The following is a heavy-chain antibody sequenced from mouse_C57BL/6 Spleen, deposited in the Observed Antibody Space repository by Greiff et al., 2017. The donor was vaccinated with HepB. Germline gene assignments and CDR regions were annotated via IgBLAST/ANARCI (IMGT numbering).Heavy chain of an antibody. CDR2: ISSGSSTI. CDR1: GFTFSDYG. Sequence: DVKLVESGGGLVKPGGSLKLSCAASGFTFSDYGMHWVRQAPEKGLEWVAYISSGSSTIYYADTVKGRFTISRDNAKNTLFLQMTSLRPEDTAMYYCARPYSDYFDYWGQGTTLTVSS. V-gene: IGHV5-17*01. D-gene: IGHD1-1*01. CDR3: ARPYSDYFDY. J-gene: IGHJ2*01.